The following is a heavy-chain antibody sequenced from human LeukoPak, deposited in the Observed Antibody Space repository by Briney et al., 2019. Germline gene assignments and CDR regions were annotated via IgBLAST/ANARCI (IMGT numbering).Heavy chain of an antibody. V-gene: IGHV1-8*01. CDR3: ARAISLVRAYDYVWGSYRRKYYFDY. J-gene: IGHJ4*02. D-gene: IGHD3-16*02. CDR1: GYTFTSYD. Sequence: ASVKVSCKASGYTFTSYDINWVRQATGQGLEWMGWMNPNSGNTGNAKKFQGRVTMTRNTSISTAYMELSSLRSEDTAVYYCARAISLVRAYDYVWGSYRRKYYFDYWGQGTLVTVSS. CDR2: MNPNSGNT.